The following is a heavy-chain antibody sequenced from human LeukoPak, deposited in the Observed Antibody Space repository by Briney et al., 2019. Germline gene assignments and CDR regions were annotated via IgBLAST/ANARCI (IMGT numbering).Heavy chain of an antibody. V-gene: IGHV1-46*01. CDR1: GYTFTSYY. CDR2: INPSGGST. D-gene: IGHD3-16*01. J-gene: IGHJ4*02. Sequence: ASVKVSCKASGYTFTSYYMHWVRQAPGQGLEWMGTINPSGGSTSYAQKFQGRVTMTTDTSTSTAYMELRSLRSDDTAVYYCARDWGSIKVITDYWGQGTLVTVSS. CDR3: ARDWGSIKVITDY.